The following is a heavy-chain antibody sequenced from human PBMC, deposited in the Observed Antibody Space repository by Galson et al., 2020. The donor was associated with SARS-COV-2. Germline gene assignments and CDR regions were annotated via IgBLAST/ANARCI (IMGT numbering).Heavy chain of an antibody. D-gene: IGHD6-19*01. CDR1: GFIFSDSA. CDR2: IRSKANSHAT. V-gene: IGHV3-73*01. CDR3: TTRLAVDETGGDFDY. Sequence: GESLKISCAASGFIFSDSAMHWVRQASGKGLEWVGRIRSKANSHATSYAASVKGRFIISRDDSKNTAFLQMNSLETEHTAVYYCTTRLAVDETGGDFDYWSQGTLVNVSS. J-gene: IGHJ4*02.